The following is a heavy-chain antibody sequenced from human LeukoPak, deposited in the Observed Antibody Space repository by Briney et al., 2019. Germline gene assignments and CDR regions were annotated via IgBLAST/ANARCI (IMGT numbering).Heavy chain of an antibody. CDR1: GFTFSSYW. CDR2: IKQDGSEK. D-gene: IGHD2-2*03. J-gene: IGHJ3*02. Sequence: PGGSLRLSCAASGFTFSSYWMSWVRQAPGKGLEWVANIKQDGSEKYYVDSVKGRFTISRDNAKNSLYLQMNSLRAEDTAVYYCARGEVGYCSSTSCDRGAFDIWGQGTMVTVSS. V-gene: IGHV3-7*01. CDR3: ARGEVGYCSSTSCDRGAFDI.